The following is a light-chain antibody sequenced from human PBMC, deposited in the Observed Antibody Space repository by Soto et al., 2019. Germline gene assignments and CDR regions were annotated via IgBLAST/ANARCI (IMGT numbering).Light chain of an antibody. Sequence: DIQMTQSPSTLPASVGDRVTITCRASQSISNWLAWYQQKPGKGPKLLIYKASSLYSGVPSRFSGRGSGTEFTFTSSSLQPDDFATYYCQQYENYWTFGQGTKVEI. CDR3: QQYENYWT. CDR2: KAS. CDR1: QSISNW. J-gene: IGKJ1*01. V-gene: IGKV1-5*03.